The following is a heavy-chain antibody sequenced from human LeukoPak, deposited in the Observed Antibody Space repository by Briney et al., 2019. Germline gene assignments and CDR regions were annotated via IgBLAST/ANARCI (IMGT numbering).Heavy chain of an antibody. V-gene: IGHV3-23*01. CDR1: GFTFSSYA. CDR2: ISGSGSTT. J-gene: IGHJ4*02. CDR3: AKDTSLDIARVFDY. D-gene: IGHD5-12*01. Sequence: GGSLRLSCSASGFTFSSYAMSWVRQAPGKGLEWVSVISGSGSTTHYADSVKGRFTISRDNSKNTLYLQMNSLRAGDTAVYYCAKDTSLDIARVFDYWGQGTLVAVSS.